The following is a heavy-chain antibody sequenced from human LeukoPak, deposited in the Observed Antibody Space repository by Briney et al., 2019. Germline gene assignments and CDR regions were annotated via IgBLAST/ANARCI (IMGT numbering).Heavy chain of an antibody. CDR2: MNPNTGNT. CDR1: GYTFTTSD. Sequence: GASVKVSCKASGYTFTTSDINWVRQATGQGLEWMGWMNPNTGNTDYAQKFQGRVTMTRDTSISTAYMDLRRLTFDDTAMYYCAREPRRGGRGYYYYYMDVWGKGTTVTVSS. D-gene: IGHD3-16*01. J-gene: IGHJ6*03. CDR3: AREPRRGGRGYYYYYMDV. V-gene: IGHV1-8*01.